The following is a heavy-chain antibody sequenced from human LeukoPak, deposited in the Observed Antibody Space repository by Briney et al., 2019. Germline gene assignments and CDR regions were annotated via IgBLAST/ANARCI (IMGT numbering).Heavy chain of an antibody. CDR3: ARDIPWWWGYFDL. CDR1: GFTFSSYW. Sequence: PGGSLRVSCAASGFTFSSYWMSWVRQAPGKGLECVANIKQDGSEKYYVDSVKGRFTISRDNAKNSLYLQMNSLRAEDTAVYYCARDIPWWWGYFDLWGRGTLVTVSS. D-gene: IGHD2-21*01. CDR2: IKQDGSEK. V-gene: IGHV3-7*01. J-gene: IGHJ2*01.